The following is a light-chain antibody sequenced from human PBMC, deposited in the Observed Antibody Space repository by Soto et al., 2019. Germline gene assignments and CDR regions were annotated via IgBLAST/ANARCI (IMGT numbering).Light chain of an antibody. CDR3: QQYNTWRSIT. CDR2: DTS. CDR1: QSVSNK. J-gene: IGKJ5*01. V-gene: IGKV3-15*01. Sequence: EIVMTQSPATLSVSPGERATLSCRASQSVSNKLAWYQHKPGQAPRVLIYDTSTRAAGIPARFSGSGSGTDFTLTISSLQSEDFAVYYCQQYNTWRSITFGQGIRLESK.